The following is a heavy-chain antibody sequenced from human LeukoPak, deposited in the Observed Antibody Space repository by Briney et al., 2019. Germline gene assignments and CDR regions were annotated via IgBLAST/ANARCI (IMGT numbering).Heavy chain of an antibody. D-gene: IGHD3-10*01. V-gene: IGHV4-30-2*01. Sequence: SETLSLTCTVSGGSISSGGYYWSWIRQPPGKGLEWIGYIYHSGSTYYNPSLKSRVTISVDRSKNQFSLKLSSVTAADTAVYYCARRSYYGSGSGGYFDYWGQGTLVTVSS. CDR2: IYHSGST. CDR3: ARRSYYGSGSGGYFDY. J-gene: IGHJ4*02. CDR1: GGSISSGGYY.